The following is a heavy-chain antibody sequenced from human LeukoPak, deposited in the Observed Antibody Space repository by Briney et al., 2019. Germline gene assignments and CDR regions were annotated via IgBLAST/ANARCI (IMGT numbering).Heavy chain of an antibody. CDR2: ISGSGGST. CDR1: GFTLSSYA. CDR3: AKDSAYITGDTFTQWD. Sequence: PGGSLRLSCAASGFTLSSYAMSWVRQAPGKGLEWVSAISGSGGSTYYADSVKGRFTISRDNSKNTLYLQMNSLRAEDTAVYYCAKDSAYITGDTFTQWDWGQGTLVTVSS. D-gene: IGHD7-27*01. J-gene: IGHJ4*02. V-gene: IGHV3-23*01.